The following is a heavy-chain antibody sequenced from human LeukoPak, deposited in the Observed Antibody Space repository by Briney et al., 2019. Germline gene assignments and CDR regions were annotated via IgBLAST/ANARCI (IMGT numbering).Heavy chain of an antibody. CDR3: ARGRLRFLEWLLPYFDY. CDR2: ISSIGDST. V-gene: IGHV3-64*01. J-gene: IGHJ4*02. D-gene: IGHD3-3*01. Sequence: GGSLRLSCAASGFTFSSYAMHWVRQAPGKGLEYVSAISSIGDSTFYANSVKGRFTISRDNSKNTLYLQMGSLRAEDMALYYCARGRLRFLEWLLPYFDYWGQGTLVTVSS. CDR1: GFTFSSYA.